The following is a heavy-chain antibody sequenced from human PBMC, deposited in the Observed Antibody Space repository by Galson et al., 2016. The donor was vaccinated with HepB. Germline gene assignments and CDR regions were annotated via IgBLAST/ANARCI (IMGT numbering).Heavy chain of an antibody. D-gene: IGHD5-18*01. CDR1: GFTFSSYA. Sequence: SLRLSCAASGFTFSSYAMSWVRQAPGKGLEWVSAISCGGGNTYHADSVKGRFTISRDNSKNTLYLQMNSLRAEDTAVYYCATPRGYSYGYWDDTTTDYWGQGTLVTVSS. J-gene: IGHJ4*02. CDR3: ATPRGYSYGYWDDTTTDY. V-gene: IGHV3-23*01. CDR2: ISCGGGNT.